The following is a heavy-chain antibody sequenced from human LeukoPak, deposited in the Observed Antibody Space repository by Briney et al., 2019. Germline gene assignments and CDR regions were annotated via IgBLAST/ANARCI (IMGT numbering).Heavy chain of an antibody. CDR1: GFTFSSYA. Sequence: GGSLRLSCAASGFTFSSYAMGWVRQAPGKGLEWVSAISGTGNRTYYADSVKGRFTISRDNAKNSLYLQMNSLRAEDTAVYYCARVGGHYYGSGSYSYYYYMDVWGKGTTVTISS. V-gene: IGHV3-23*01. D-gene: IGHD3-10*01. CDR2: ISGTGNRT. CDR3: ARVGGHYYGSGSYSYYYYMDV. J-gene: IGHJ6*03.